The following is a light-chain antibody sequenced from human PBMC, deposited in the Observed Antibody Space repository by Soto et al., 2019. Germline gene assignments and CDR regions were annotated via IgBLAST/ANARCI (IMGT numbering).Light chain of an antibody. V-gene: IGKV3-15*01. CDR3: QQYNNWPRT. CDR2: GAS. Sequence: EIVMTQSPATLSVSPGERATLSCRAGQSVGGNLAWYQQKPGQAPRLLIYGASTRATGIPARFSGSGSGTEFTLTISSLQSEDFAVYYCQQYNNWPRTFGQGTKLEIK. J-gene: IGKJ2*01. CDR1: QSVGGN.